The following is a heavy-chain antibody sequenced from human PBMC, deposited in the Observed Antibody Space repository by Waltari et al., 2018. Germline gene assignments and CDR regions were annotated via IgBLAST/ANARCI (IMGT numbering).Heavy chain of an antibody. CDR3: ARDGARGILTGSLVAFDI. J-gene: IGHJ3*02. CDR2: IYYSGST. D-gene: IGHD3-9*01. Sequence: QVQLQESGPGLVKPSETLSLTCTVSGGSISSHYWSWIRQPPGKGLEWIGYIYYSGSTNYNPSLKSRVTISVDTSKNQFSLKLSSVTAADTAVYYCARDGARGILTGSLVAFDIWGQGTMVTVSS. CDR1: GGSISSHY. V-gene: IGHV4-59*11.